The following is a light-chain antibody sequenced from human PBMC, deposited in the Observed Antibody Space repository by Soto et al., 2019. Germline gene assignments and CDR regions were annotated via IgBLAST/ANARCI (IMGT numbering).Light chain of an antibody. CDR3: QQTFGTPPT. CDR1: QSISSY. Sequence: DIQMTQSPSSLSASVGDRVTITCRASQSISSYLNWYQQKPGKAPKLLIYAASTLQSGVPSRYSGGASGTDFTITISSLQPEDFATYYCQQTFGTPPTFGQGTKVEIK. CDR2: AAS. J-gene: IGKJ1*01. V-gene: IGKV1-39*01.